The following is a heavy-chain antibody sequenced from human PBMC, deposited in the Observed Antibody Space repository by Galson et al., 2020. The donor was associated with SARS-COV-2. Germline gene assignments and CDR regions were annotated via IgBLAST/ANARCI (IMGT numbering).Heavy chain of an antibody. CDR3: ASWGAARPDYYYYYGMDV. CDR2: IYHSGST. Sequence: SETLSLTCAVSGGSISSSNWWSWVRQPPGKGLEWIGEIYHSGSTNYNPSLKSRVTISVDKSKNQFSLKLSSVTAADTAVYYCASWGAARPDYYYYYGMDVWGQGTTVTVSS. CDR1: GGSISSSNW. J-gene: IGHJ6*02. D-gene: IGHD6-6*01. V-gene: IGHV4-4*02.